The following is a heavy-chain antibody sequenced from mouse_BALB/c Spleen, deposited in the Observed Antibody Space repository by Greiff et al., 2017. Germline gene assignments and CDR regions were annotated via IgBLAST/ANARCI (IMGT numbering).Heavy chain of an antibody. CDR1: GYSITSDYA. D-gene: IGHD4-1*01. J-gene: IGHJ3*01. Sequence: EVQGVESGPGLVKPSQSLSLTCTVTGYSITSDYAWNWIRQFPGNKLEWMGYISYSGSTSYNPSLKSRISITRDTSKNQFFLQLNSVTTEDTATYYCALTGTWAWFAYWGQGTLVTVSA. CDR2: ISYSGST. CDR3: ALTGTWAWFAY. V-gene: IGHV3-2*02.